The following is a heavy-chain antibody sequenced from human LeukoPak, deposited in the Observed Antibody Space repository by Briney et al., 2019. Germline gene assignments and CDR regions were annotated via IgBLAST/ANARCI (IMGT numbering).Heavy chain of an antibody. V-gene: IGHV4-30-4*01. D-gene: IGHD5-24*01. CDR1: GDSITSSNFF. CDR3: AGEVNVAAGSDGFDI. Sequence: SETLSLTCTVSGDSITSSNFFWSWIRQPPGGDLEWIGYMPYNGGASYNPSLRSRTTISLDTSKNEFSLRLTSVTAPDTAIYYCAGEVNVAAGSDGFDIWGPGTMVTVSP. J-gene: IGHJ3*02. CDR2: MPYNGGA.